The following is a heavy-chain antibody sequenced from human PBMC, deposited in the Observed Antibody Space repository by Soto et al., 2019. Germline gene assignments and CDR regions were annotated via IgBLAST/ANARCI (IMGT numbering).Heavy chain of an antibody. D-gene: IGHD2-15*01. Sequence: WVLRLSCTTSGFTFREYGMSWGRQAPGKGLDWLGFIRSVRYGATAEYAASVKGRFTVSRDDSKSIVYLQMNNLETEDPAVYSCSRAPMRCSGGSCYSAESCGRGTLVTVSS. J-gene: IGHJ5*02. CDR2: IRSVRYGATA. CDR1: GFTFREYG. CDR3: SRAPMRCSGGSCYSAES. V-gene: IGHV3-49*04.